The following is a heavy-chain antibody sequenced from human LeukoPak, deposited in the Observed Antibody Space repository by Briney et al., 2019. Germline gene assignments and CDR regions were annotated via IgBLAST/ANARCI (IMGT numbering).Heavy chain of an antibody. CDR1: GFTFTKFW. CDR3: VRMGRYGDYDY. D-gene: IGHD4-17*01. Sequence: GGSLRLSCAASGFTFTKFWMSWVRQAPGKGLEWVANIQEDGKKENYVDSVKGRFTISRDNAKNSVYLQMNSLRVEDTAVYYCVRMGRYGDYDYWGQGTLVTVSS. CDR2: IQEDGKKE. J-gene: IGHJ4*02. V-gene: IGHV3-7*01.